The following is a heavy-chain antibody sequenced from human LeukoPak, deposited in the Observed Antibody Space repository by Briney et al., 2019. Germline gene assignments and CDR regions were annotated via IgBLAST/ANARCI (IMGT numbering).Heavy chain of an antibody. D-gene: IGHD5-18*01. CDR3: ARDSSRYSYGYRQANYYFDY. Sequence: ASVKVSCKASGYTFTSYGISWVRQAPGQGLEWMGWISAYNGNTNYAQKLQGRVTMTTDTSTSTAYMELRSLRSDDTAVYYCARDSSRYSYGYRQANYYFDYWGQGTLVTVSS. V-gene: IGHV1-18*01. J-gene: IGHJ4*02. CDR2: ISAYNGNT. CDR1: GYTFTSYG.